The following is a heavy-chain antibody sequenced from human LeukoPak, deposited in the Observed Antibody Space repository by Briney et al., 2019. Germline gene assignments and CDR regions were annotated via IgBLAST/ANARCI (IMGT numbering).Heavy chain of an antibody. CDR1: GFSFSKFA. Sequence: PGGSLRLSCAASGFSFSKFAMHWVRQAPGRGLESVSGISYNGDGTYYANSVKGRFTISRDNSKNTLYLQMNSLRAEDTAVYYCANDYGDYPLGFIWGQGTLVTVSS. V-gene: IGHV3-64*01. CDR2: ISYNGDGT. D-gene: IGHD4-17*01. J-gene: IGHJ4*02. CDR3: ANDYGDYPLGFI.